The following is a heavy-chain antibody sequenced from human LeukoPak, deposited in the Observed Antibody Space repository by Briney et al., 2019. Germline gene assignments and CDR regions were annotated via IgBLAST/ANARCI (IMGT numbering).Heavy chain of an antibody. D-gene: IGHD3-3*01. CDR3: ARSITIFGVGNFQH. Sequence: GGSLRLSCAVSGFTFSNYWMSWVRQAPGKGLEWVANIRQDGSEKNYVDSVRGRFTISRDNAMNSLYLQMNSLRAEDTAVYHCARSITIFGVGNFQHWGQGTLVTVSS. CDR1: GFTFSNYW. CDR2: IRQDGSEK. V-gene: IGHV3-7*05. J-gene: IGHJ1*01.